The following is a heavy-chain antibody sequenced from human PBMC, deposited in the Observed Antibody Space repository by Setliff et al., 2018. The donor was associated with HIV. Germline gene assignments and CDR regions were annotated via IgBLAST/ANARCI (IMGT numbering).Heavy chain of an antibody. CDR1: TYTFSSSV. V-gene: IGHV1-18*01. Sequence: ASVKVSCKASTYTFSSSVINWVRQAPGQGREWMGRISVYNGNTIYAQKLQGRVIMTTDTSTSTAYMELRGLRSDDTAMYYCATQRDIVMVPGQGGFDIWAQGTMVTVSS. D-gene: IGHD2-2*01. CDR3: ATQRDIVMVPGQGGFDI. J-gene: IGHJ3*02. CDR2: ISVYNGNT.